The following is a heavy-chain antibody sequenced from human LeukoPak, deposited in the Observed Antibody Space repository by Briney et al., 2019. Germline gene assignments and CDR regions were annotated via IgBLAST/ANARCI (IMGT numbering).Heavy chain of an antibody. CDR2: IKQDRSEK. CDR1: GFTFTNYW. CDR3: ASDSSGYYSDTFDI. D-gene: IGHD3-22*01. V-gene: IGHV3-7*01. J-gene: IGHJ3*02. Sequence: GGSLRLSCAASGFTFTNYWMSWVRQAPGKGLELVANIKQDRSEKYYVDSVKGRFTISRDNAKNSLYLQMNSLRAEDTAVYYCASDSSGYYSDTFDIWGQGTMVTVSS.